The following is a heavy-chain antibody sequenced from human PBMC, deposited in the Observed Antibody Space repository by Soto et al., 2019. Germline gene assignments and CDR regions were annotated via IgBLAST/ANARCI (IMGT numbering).Heavy chain of an antibody. D-gene: IGHD3-10*01. CDR2: ISANNGNT. CDR3: ARYPIGFGESMDY. CDR1: GYTFTSYG. Sequence: QVQLVQSGAEVKKPGASVKVSCKASGYTFTSYGISWVRQAPGQGLVWMGWISANNGNTNYAQKVQSRVTMTTDTYARTAYMELRSLRSADTAVYYCARYPIGFGESMDYWGQGTLVTVSS. V-gene: IGHV1-18*01. J-gene: IGHJ4*02.